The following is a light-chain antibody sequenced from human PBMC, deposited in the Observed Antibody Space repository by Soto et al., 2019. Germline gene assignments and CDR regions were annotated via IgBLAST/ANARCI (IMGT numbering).Light chain of an antibody. CDR3: QQYNTYPVT. J-gene: IGKJ3*01. CDR2: EES. V-gene: IGKV1-16*02. Sequence: KITQSPSSRFASEGERVTITCRGSRGITNYLAWFKQNPGKAPKTLIYEESSLQIGVPSKFSGSGSGTDFTLTINSLQPEDFVTYYCQQYNTYPVTFGPGTKVDIK. CDR1: RGITNY.